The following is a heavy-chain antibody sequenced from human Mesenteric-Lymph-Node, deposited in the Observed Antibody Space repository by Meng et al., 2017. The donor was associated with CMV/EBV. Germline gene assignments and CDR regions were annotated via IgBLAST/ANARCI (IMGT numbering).Heavy chain of an antibody. V-gene: IGHV1-69*05. J-gene: IGHJ6*02. D-gene: IGHD2-2*01. CDR1: GGTFSSYA. CDR2: IIPIFGTA. CDR3: ARDRGGYCSSTSCHYYYYYGMDV. Sequence: SVKVSCKASGGTFSSYAISWVRQAPGQGLEWMGGIIPIFGTANYAQKFQGRVTITTDESTSTAYMELSSLRSEDTAVYYCARDRGGYCSSTSCHYYYYYGMDVWGQGTTVTVSS.